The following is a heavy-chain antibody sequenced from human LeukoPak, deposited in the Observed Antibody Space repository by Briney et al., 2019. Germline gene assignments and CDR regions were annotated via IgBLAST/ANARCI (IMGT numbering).Heavy chain of an antibody. J-gene: IGHJ4*02. CDR2: ISDDGRNK. CDR1: GFSFISYG. Sequence: GGSLRLSCAASGFSFISYGMHWVRQAPGKGLEWVGVISDDGRNKKYADSVKGRFTISRDNSKDTLYLQMNSLRDEDTAVYYCAKRPSDYGDYVAYFDYWGQGTLVTVSS. CDR3: AKRPSDYGDYVAYFDY. D-gene: IGHD4-17*01. V-gene: IGHV3-30*18.